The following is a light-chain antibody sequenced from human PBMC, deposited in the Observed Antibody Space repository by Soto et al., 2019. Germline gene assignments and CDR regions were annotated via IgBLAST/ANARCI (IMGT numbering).Light chain of an antibody. V-gene: IGKV4-1*01. CDR1: QSVLFTSNNKNY. Sequence: DIVMTQSPDSLAVSLGERATIKCKSSQSVLFTSNNKNYLAWFQQKPRQPPKLLLSWASTRESGVPDRFSGSGSGTDFTLTISSLQAEDVAVYYCQQYYTTPLTFDGGTKVEIK. CDR2: WAS. J-gene: IGKJ4*01. CDR3: QQYYTTPLT.